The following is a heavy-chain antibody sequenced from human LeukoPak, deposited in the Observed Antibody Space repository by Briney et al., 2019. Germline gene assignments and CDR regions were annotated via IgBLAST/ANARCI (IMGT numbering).Heavy chain of an antibody. D-gene: IGHD2-21*02. J-gene: IGHJ4*02. CDR2: IYYSGST. Sequence: SETLSLTCTVSGGSISSYYWSWIRQPPGKGLEWIGYIYYSGSTNYNPSLKSRVTISVDTSKNQFSLKLSSVTAADTAVYYCAREAGGDWFDYWGQGTLVTVSS. V-gene: IGHV4-59*01. CDR1: GGSISSYY. CDR3: AREAGGDWFDY.